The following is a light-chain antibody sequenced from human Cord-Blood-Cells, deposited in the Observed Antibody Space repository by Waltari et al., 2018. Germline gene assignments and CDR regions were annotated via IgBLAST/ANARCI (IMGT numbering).Light chain of an antibody. CDR3: QVWDSSSDHPV. CDR1: NIGSKS. CDR2: DDS. J-gene: IGLJ1*01. V-gene: IGLV3-21*02. Sequence: SYVLTQPPSVSVAPGQTARITCGGNNIGSKSVHWYQQKPGQAPVLVVYDDSDRPSGVPGRFSGSKYGNTATLTISRVEAGDEADYYCQVWDSSSDHPVFGTGTKVTVL.